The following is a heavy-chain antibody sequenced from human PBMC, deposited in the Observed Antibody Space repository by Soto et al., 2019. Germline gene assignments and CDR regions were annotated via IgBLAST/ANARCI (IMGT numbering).Heavy chain of an antibody. CDR2: IYSSCKT. CDR3: AKNRPRRGRLDY. Sequence: PTETLSLTCSLSVASITSTTNFLAWFRQPPGKGLEWVGSIYSSCKTHYNPSLKSRTTISLERSSNQFSLQVSSVNAADTAVYYCAKNRPRRGRLDYWGRGTLVTVSS. J-gene: IGHJ4*02. V-gene: IGHV4-39*01. CDR1: VASITSTTNF.